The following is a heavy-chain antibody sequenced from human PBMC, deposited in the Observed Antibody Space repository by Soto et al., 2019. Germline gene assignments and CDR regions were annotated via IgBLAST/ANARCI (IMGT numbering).Heavy chain of an antibody. V-gene: IGHV1-69*12. CDR3: ARHPPAVYYYGMDV. CDR2: IIPIFGTA. CDR1: GGTFSSYA. Sequence: QVQLVQSGAEVKKPGSSVKVSCKASGGTFSSYAISWVRQAPGQGLEWMGGIIPIFGTANYAQKFQGRVTLTADESTSTAYMELSSLRSEDTAVYYCARHPPAVYYYGMDVWGQGTTVTVSS. J-gene: IGHJ6*02.